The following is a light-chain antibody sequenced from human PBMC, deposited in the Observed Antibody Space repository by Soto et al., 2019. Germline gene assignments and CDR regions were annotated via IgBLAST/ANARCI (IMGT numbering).Light chain of an antibody. CDR3: SSYAGSDNYV. J-gene: IGLJ1*01. CDR2: EVT. Sequence: SALTQPPSPSGSPGQSVTISCTGTSSDVGGYNYVSWYQQRPGKAPKLMIYEVTKRPSGVPDRFSGSRSGNTASLTVSGLQAEDEADYYCSSYAGSDNYVFGTGTKVTVL. CDR1: SSDVGGYNY. V-gene: IGLV2-8*01.